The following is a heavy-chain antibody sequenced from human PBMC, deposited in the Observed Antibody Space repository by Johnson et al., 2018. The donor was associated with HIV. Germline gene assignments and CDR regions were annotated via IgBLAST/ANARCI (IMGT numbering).Heavy chain of an antibody. CDR1: GFTFSSYD. CDR3: AKVMSTIWDDAVDI. D-gene: IGHD3-16*01. V-gene: IGHV3-13*01. CDR2: IGTAGDT. J-gene: IGHJ3*02. Sequence: VQLVESGGGVVQPGRSLRLSCAASGFTFSSYDMHWVRQATGKGLEWVSAIGTAGDTYYPGSVKGRFTISRENAKNTVYLQMNSLRAEDTAVYYCAKVMSTIWDDAVDIWGQGTMVTVSS.